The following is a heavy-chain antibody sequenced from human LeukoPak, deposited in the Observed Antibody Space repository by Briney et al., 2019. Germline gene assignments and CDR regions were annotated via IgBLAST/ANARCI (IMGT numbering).Heavy chain of an antibody. CDR3: ARQIWTTVTGYIDY. Sequence: SETLSLTCAVSGYSISSGYYWGWIRQPPGKGLEWIGSIYHSGSTYYNPSLKSRVTITVDTSKNQFSLKLSSVTAADTAVYYCARQIWTTVTGYIDYWGQGTLVTVSS. V-gene: IGHV4-38-2*01. J-gene: IGHJ4*02. D-gene: IGHD4-17*01. CDR1: GYSISSGYY. CDR2: IYHSGST.